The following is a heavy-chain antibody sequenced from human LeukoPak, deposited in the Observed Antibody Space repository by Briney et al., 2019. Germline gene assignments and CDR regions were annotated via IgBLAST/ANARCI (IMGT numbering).Heavy chain of an antibody. J-gene: IGHJ4*02. CDR2: ISGSGGIT. CDR3: AKGAHNWNDAEDDY. D-gene: IGHD1-1*01. CDR1: GFTFSSFA. Sequence: PGGSLRLSCGASGFTFSSFAMSWVRQAPAKGLEWVSGISGSGGITYYADSVKGRFTISRDNSKNTLYLQMNSLRAEDTAVYYCAKGAHNWNDAEDDYWGQGTLVTVSS. V-gene: IGHV3-23*01.